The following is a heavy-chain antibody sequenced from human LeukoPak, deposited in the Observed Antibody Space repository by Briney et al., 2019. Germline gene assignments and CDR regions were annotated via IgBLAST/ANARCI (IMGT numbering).Heavy chain of an antibody. CDR3: AREYCSSTSCKGGWFDP. Sequence: SQTLSLTCAVSGGSISSGGHSWSWIRQPPGKGLEWIGYIYHSGSTYYNPSLKSRVTISVDRSKNQFSLKLSSVTAADTAVYYCAREYCSSTSCKGGWFDPWGQGTLVTVSS. V-gene: IGHV4-30-2*01. CDR2: IYHSGST. CDR1: GGSISSGGHS. D-gene: IGHD2-2*01. J-gene: IGHJ5*02.